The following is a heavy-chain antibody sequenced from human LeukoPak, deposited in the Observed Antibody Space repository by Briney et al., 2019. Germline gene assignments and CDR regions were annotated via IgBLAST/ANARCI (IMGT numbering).Heavy chain of an antibody. CDR1: GYTFTGYY. Sequence: ASVKVSCKASGYTFTGYYMHWVRQAPGQGLEWMGWINPNSGGTYYAQKFQGRVTMTRDTSISTAYMELSRLRSDDTAVYYCARDFEYSSSSGIGDYWGQGTLVTVSS. V-gene: IGHV1-2*02. D-gene: IGHD6-6*01. CDR3: ARDFEYSSSSGIGDY. CDR2: INPNSGGT. J-gene: IGHJ4*02.